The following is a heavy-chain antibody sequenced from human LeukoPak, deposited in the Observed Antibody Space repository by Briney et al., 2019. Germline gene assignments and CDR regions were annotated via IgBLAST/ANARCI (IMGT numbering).Heavy chain of an antibody. CDR1: GGTFSSYA. J-gene: IGHJ6*03. Sequence: AASVKVSCKASGGTFSSYAISWVRQAPGQGLEWMGGIIPIFGTANYAQKFQGRVTITADESTSTAYMELSSLRSEDTAVYYCARDADRTYYYYMDVWGKGTTVTVSS. V-gene: IGHV1-69*13. CDR3: ARDADRTYYYYMDV. CDR2: IIPIFGTA.